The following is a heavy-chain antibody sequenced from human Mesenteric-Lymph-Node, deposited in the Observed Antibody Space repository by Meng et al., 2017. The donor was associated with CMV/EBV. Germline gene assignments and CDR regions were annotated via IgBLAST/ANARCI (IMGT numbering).Heavy chain of an antibody. CDR1: GYTFSGYY. D-gene: IGHD6-19*01. CDR3: ARDLNRRVAVAGTETY. CDR2: INPYSGAI. Sequence: SGYTFSGYYMHWVRQAPGQGLEWMGWINPYSGAIKYAQKFQGRVTITRDTSISTAYTELSRLTSDDTAVYYCARDLNRRVAVAGTETYWGQGTLVTVSS. V-gene: IGHV1-2*02. J-gene: IGHJ4*02.